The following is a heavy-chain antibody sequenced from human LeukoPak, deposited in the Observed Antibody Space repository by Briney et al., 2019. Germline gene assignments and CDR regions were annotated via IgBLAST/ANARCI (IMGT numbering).Heavy chain of an antibody. J-gene: IGHJ6*02. D-gene: IGHD6-19*01. CDR1: GFSLAFYW. CDR3: ARDPYSSGWPSYYYYGMDV. V-gene: IGHV3-7*01. CDR2: IKQDGSEK. Sequence: GGSLRLSCAASGFSLAFYWMSWVRQAPGKGLEWVANIKQDGSEKYYVDSVKGRFTISRDNAKNSLYLQMNSLRAEDTAVYYCARDPYSSGWPSYYYYGMDVWGQGTTVTVSS.